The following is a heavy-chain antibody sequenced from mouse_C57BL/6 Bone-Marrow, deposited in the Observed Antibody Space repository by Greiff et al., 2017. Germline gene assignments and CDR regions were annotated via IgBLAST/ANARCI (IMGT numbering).Heavy chain of an antibody. D-gene: IGHD2-5*01. CDR2: IDPETGGT. CDR1: GYTFTDYE. V-gene: IGHV1-15*01. J-gene: IGHJ3*01. CDR3: TRGKSNRPFAY. Sequence: QVQLQQSGAELVRPGASVTLSCKASGYTFTDYEMHWVKQTPVHGLEWIGAIDPETGGTAYNQKFKGKAILTADKSSSTAYMELRSLTSEDSAVYYCTRGKSNRPFAYWGQGTLVTVSA.